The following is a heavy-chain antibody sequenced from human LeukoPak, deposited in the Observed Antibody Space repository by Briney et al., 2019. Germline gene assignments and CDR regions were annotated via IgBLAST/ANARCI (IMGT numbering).Heavy chain of an antibody. J-gene: IGHJ4*02. D-gene: IGHD5-18*01. CDR1: GGSFSGYY. V-gene: IGHV4-34*01. Sequence: SETLSLTCAVYGGSFSGYYWSWIRQPPGKGLEWIGEINHSGSTNYNPSLKSRVTISVDTSKNQFSLKLSSVTAADTAVYYCAGNSDTAMVDYWGQGTLVTVSS. CDR3: AGNSDTAMVDY. CDR2: INHSGST.